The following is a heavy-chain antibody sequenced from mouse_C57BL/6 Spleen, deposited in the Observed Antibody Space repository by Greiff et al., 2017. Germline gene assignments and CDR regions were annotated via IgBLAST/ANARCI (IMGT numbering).Heavy chain of an antibody. D-gene: IGHD2-4*01. CDR1: GFTFSDYG. CDR3: ARTYYDYDSAMDY. CDR2: ISSGSSTI. J-gene: IGHJ4*01. Sequence: EVKLVESGGGLVKPGGSLKLSCAASGFTFSDYGMHWVRQAPEKGLEWVAYISSGSSTIYYADTVKGRFTISRDNAKNTLFLQMTSLRSEDTAMYYCARTYYDYDSAMDYWGQGTSGTVSS. V-gene: IGHV5-17*01.